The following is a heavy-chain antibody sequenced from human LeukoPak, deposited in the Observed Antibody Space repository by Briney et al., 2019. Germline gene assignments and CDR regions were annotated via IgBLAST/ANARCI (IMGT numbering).Heavy chain of an antibody. D-gene: IGHD5-18*01. J-gene: IGHJ3*02. CDR3: ASNVDTAMAVIGSFDI. V-gene: IGHV4-59*08. CDR1: GGSISSSY. Sequence: SETLSLTCKVSGGSISSSYWSWIRQPPGKGLEWIGYIYYRGSSGHNPSLKSRAMISVDTSKNQFSLKLSSVTAADTAIYYCASNVDTAMAVIGSFDIWG. CDR2: IYYRGSS.